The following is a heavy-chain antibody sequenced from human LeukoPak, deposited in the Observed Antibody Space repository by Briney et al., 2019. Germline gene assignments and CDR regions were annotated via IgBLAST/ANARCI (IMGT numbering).Heavy chain of an antibody. J-gene: IGHJ4*02. CDR2: IGSSSSTI. CDR3: ARADYDFWSGYHPHFDY. D-gene: IGHD3-3*01. CDR1: GFTFSSYS. Sequence: GGSLRLSCAASGFTFSSYSMNWVRQAPGKGLEWVSYIGSSSSTIYYADSVKGRFTISRDNAKNSLYLQMNSLRAEDTAVYYCARADYDFWSGYHPHFDYWGQGTLVTVSS. V-gene: IGHV3-48*01.